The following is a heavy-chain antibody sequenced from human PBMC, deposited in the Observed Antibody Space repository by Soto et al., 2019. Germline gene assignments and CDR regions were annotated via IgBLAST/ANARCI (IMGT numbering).Heavy chain of an antibody. CDR2: ISYDGSIT. V-gene: IGHV3-30-3*01. Sequence: SLRLSCAASGFSFSTYAMHWVRQAPGKGLEWVAVISYDGSITNYADSLKGRFTISRDNAQNALYLHMNSLRVEDTAVYYCARDVGSSGSSSAFDIWGQGTMVTVSS. CDR3: ARDVGSSGSSSAFDI. J-gene: IGHJ3*02. D-gene: IGHD1-26*01. CDR1: GFSFSTYA.